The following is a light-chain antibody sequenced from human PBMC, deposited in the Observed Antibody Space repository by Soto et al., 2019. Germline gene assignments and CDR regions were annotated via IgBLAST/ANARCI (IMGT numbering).Light chain of an antibody. CDR2: LNSDGSH. Sequence: QAVVTQSPSASASLGASVNLTCTFSSGHSSYAIAWHQQQPEKGPRYLMKLNSDGSHSKGDGIPDRFSGSSSGAERYLTISSLQSEDEADYYCQTWGTGPSVFGGGTKLTVL. J-gene: IGLJ3*02. V-gene: IGLV4-69*01. CDR1: SGHSSYA. CDR3: QTWGTGPSV.